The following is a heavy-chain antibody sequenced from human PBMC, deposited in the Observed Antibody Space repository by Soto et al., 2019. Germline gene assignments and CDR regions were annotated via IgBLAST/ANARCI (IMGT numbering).Heavy chain of an antibody. CDR2: IYQSGST. V-gene: IGHV4-38-2*02. J-gene: IGHJ4*02. Sequence: SETLSLTCPVSGYSISIGNYWGWIRQPPGKRLEWIGSIYQSGSTYYNPSLRSRATISVDTSKNQFSLKLSSVTAADTAVYYCARGRRYDSSGYYFDYWGQGTLVTVSS. D-gene: IGHD3-22*01. CDR3: ARGRRYDSSGYYFDY. CDR1: GYSISIGNY.